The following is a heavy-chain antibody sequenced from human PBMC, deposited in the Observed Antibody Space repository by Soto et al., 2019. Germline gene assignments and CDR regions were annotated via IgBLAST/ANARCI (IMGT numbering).Heavy chain of an antibody. CDR2: INPDGTTT. J-gene: IGHJ4*02. CDR1: TFTFSNSW. CDR3: VAAGSEWSKFDD. V-gene: IGHV3-74*03. Sequence: EVQLVESGGGLVQPGGSLRLTCAASTFTFSNSWMHWVRQAPGKGLVWVSLINPDGTTTTYADSVKGRFTISRDDARNTVYLQMNSLTAEDTAVYFCVAAGSEWSKFDDWGQGTLVTVSS. D-gene: IGHD6-25*01.